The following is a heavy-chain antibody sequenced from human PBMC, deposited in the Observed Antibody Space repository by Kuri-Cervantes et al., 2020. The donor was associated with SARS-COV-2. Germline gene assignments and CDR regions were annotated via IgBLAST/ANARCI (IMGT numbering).Heavy chain of an antibody. CDR2: ISFDGINK. CDR3: ARDAVVPASIGDALDV. J-gene: IGHJ3*01. CDR1: GFTFSSYA. D-gene: IGHD2-2*01. V-gene: IGHV3-30-3*01. Sequence: GESLKISCAASGFTFSSYAMHWVRQAPGKGLEWVAVISFDGINKYYADSVKGRFTISRDNSKNTLSLQMYTLTAEDTAVYYCARDAVVPASIGDALDVWGRGTMVTVSS.